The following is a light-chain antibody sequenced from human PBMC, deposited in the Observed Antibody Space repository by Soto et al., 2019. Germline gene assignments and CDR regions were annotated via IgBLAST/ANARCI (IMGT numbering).Light chain of an antibody. Sequence: DVVMTQSPLSLPVTLGQPASISCRSSQSLVYSDGNTYLNWFQQRPGQSPRRLISKVSNRDSGVPDRFSGSGSGTDFTLKISRVAAEDVGVYYCMQGTHWPWTFGQGTKVEIK. V-gene: IGKV2-30*01. CDR1: QSLVYSDGNTY. J-gene: IGKJ1*01. CDR2: KVS. CDR3: MQGTHWPWT.